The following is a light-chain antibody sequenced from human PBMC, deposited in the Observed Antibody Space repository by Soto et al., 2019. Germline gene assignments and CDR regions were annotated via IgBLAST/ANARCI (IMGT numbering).Light chain of an antibody. Sequence: QSALTQPASVSGSPGQSITISCTGTSSDVGGNKYVSWYQHYPGKAPKLMICDVSNRPSGVSNRFSGSKSGNTASLTISGLQAEYEADYYCSAVTGTTYVSGTGTELTVL. CDR3: SAVTGTTYV. CDR2: DVS. CDR1: SSDVGGNKY. V-gene: IGLV2-14*03. J-gene: IGLJ1*01.